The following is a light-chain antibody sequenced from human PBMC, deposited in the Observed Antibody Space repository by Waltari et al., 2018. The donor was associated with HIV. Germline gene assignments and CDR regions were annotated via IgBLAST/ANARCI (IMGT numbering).Light chain of an antibody. CDR2: ATS. CDR1: QTVNTW. CDR3: QQAASLPWT. V-gene: IGKV1-12*01. Sequence: IQMAQSPSSVSASVGDRVTITCRANQTVNTWLTWYQQKPGTAPRLLIYATSNLQSGVPERFSGRGSGPNFTLTINSLQPEDFATYYCQQAASLPWTFGQGTKVEIK. J-gene: IGKJ1*01.